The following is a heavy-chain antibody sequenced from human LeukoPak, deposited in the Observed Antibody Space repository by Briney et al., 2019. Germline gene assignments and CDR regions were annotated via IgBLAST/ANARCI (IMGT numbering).Heavy chain of an antibody. V-gene: IGHV5-51*01. CDR1: GYSFTSYW. D-gene: IGHD2-15*01. CDR3: ARGGGLPRYYYYYGMDV. J-gene: IGHJ6*02. CDR2: IYPGDSDT. Sequence: GESLQISCKGSGYSFTSYWIGWVRQMPGKGLEWMGIIYPGDSDTRYSPSFQGQVTISADKSISTAYLQWSSLKASDTAMYYCARGGGLPRYYYYYGMDVWGQGTTVTVSS.